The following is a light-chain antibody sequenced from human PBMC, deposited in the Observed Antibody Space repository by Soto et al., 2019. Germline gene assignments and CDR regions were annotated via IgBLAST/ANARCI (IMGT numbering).Light chain of an antibody. V-gene: IGLV1-44*01. CDR1: MSNIGRNT. CDR3: AAWDVGLEGPV. Sequence: QSVLTQPPSTSGTPGQRVTISCSGSMSNIGRNTVNWYQQLPGTAPKVLIYNNNQRPSGVPDRFSGSKFGTSASLAISGLQSEDEATYYCAAWDVGLEGPVFGGGTKLTVL. CDR2: NNN. J-gene: IGLJ2*01.